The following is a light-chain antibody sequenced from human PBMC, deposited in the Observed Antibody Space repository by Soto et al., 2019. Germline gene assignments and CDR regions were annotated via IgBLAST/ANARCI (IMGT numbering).Light chain of an antibody. V-gene: IGLV2-14*01. J-gene: IGLJ1*01. Sequence: QSALAQPASVSGSPGQSITISCTGTSSDVGGYNYVSWYQQHPGKAPKVMIYDASNRPSGVSNRFSGSKSGNTASLTISGLQGEDEADYFCSSYTSSGTYVFGTGTKLTVL. CDR2: DAS. CDR3: SSYTSSGTYV. CDR1: SSDVGGYNY.